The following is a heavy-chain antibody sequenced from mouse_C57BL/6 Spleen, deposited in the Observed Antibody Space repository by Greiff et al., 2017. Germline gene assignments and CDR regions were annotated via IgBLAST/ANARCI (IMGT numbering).Heavy chain of an antibody. Sequence: EVQLVESGGGLVKPGGSLKLSCAASGFTFSDYGMHWVRQAPEKGLEWVAYISSGSSTIYYADTVKGRFTISRDNAKNTLFLQMTSLRSEDTAMYYCARGGFITTDGAFAYWGQGTLVTVSA. J-gene: IGHJ3*01. V-gene: IGHV5-17*01. CDR1: GFTFSDYG. CDR3: ARGGFITTDGAFAY. CDR2: ISSGSSTI. D-gene: IGHD1-1*01.